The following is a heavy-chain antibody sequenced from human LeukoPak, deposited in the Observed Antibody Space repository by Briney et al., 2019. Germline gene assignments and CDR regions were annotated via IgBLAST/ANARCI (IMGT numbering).Heavy chain of an antibody. Sequence: ASVKVSCKASGGTFSSYAISWVRQAPGQGLEWMGRIIPILGIANYAQKFQGRVTITADKSTSTAYMELSRLRSDDTAVYYCARVPPSIVVVPAANWFDPWGQGTLVTVSS. J-gene: IGHJ5*02. CDR3: ARVPPSIVVVPAANWFDP. CDR2: IIPILGIA. CDR1: GGTFSSYA. D-gene: IGHD2-2*01. V-gene: IGHV1-69*04.